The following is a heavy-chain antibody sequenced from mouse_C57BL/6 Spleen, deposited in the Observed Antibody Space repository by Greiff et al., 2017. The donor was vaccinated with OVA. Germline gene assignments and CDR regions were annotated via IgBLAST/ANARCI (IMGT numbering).Heavy chain of an antibody. CDR2: IDPENGDT. V-gene: IGHV14-4*01. J-gene: IGHJ1*03. CDR1: GFNIKDDY. Sequence: EVQLQQSGAELVRPGASVKLSCTASGFNIKDDYMHWVKQRPEQGLEWIGWIDPENGDTEYASKFQGKATITADTSSNTAYLQLSSLTSEDTAVYYCTTSDYGSIHWYFDVWGTGTTVTVSS. D-gene: IGHD1-1*01. CDR3: TTSDYGSIHWYFDV.